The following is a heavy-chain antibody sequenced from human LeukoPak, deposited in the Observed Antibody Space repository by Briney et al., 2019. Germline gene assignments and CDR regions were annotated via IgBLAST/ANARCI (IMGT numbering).Heavy chain of an antibody. CDR1: GGSISSYY. Sequence: SETLSPTCTVSGGSISSYYWSWIRQPPGKGLEWIGYIYYSGSTNYNPSLKSRVTISVDTSKNQFSLKLSSVTAADTAVYYCARDPWYFDYDAFDIWGQGTMVTVSS. D-gene: IGHD3-9*01. V-gene: IGHV4-59*01. CDR3: ARDPWYFDYDAFDI. CDR2: IYYSGST. J-gene: IGHJ3*02.